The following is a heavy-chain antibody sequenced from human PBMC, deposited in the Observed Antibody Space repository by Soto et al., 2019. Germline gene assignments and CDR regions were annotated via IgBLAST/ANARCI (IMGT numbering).Heavy chain of an antibody. D-gene: IGHD6-25*01. J-gene: IGHJ5*02. V-gene: IGHV3-48*02. CDR3: ASKRWFDP. CDR1: GFIFSSYS. Sequence: GPLRLSWAASGFIFSSYSMNWVRQAPGKGLGLVSYISSSSSTIYYADSVKGRFTISRDNAKNSLYLPMNRLSDEDTAVYYCASKRWFDPWGQGTPVTV. CDR2: ISSSSSTI.